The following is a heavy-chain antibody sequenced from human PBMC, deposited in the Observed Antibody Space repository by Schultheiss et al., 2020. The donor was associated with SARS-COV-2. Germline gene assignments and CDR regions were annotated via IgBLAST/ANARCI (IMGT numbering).Heavy chain of an antibody. Sequence: SVKVSCKASGYTFASYGISWVRQAPGQGLEWMGGIIPIFGTANYAQKFQGRVTITADESTSTAYMELSSLRAEDTALYYCAKDVPNWYFDLWGRGTLVTVSS. V-gene: IGHV1-69*13. CDR3: AKDVPNWYFDL. CDR2: IIPIFGTA. J-gene: IGHJ2*01. CDR1: GYTFASYG.